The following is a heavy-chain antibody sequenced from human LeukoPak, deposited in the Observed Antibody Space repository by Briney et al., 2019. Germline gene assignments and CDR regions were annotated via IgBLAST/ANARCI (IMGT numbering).Heavy chain of an antibody. D-gene: IGHD2-2*01. CDR2: ISYDGSNK. Sequence: PGGSLRLSCAASGFTFSTFWMNWVRQAPGKGLEWVAVISYDGSNKYYADSVKGRFTISRDNSKNTLYLQMNSLRAEDTAVYYCARGGYRSSTSCYRGPYYFDYWGQGTLVTVSS. CDR1: GFTFSTFW. V-gene: IGHV3-30-3*01. J-gene: IGHJ4*02. CDR3: ARGGYRSSTSCYRGPYYFDY.